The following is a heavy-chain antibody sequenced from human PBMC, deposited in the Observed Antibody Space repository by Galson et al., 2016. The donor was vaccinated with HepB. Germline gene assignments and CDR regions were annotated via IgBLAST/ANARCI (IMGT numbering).Heavy chain of an antibody. V-gene: IGHV3-53*01. CDR3: ARTAPDYDILTGYYIGGKYYFDF. CDR1: GLTVSRNY. J-gene: IGHJ4*02. Sequence: SLRLSCAASGLTVSRNYMSWVRQAPGKGLEWVSVIYSGGSTYYADSVKGRFTISRDNSKNTLYLQMNSLRVEDTAVHFCARTAPDYDILTGYYIGGKYYFDFWGQRTLVTVSS. D-gene: IGHD3-9*01. CDR2: IYSGGST.